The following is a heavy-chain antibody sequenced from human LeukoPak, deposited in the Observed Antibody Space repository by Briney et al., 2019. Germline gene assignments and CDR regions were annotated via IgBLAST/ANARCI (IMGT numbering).Heavy chain of an antibody. V-gene: IGHV3-21*01. D-gene: IGHD5-12*01. CDR1: GFILSRYS. J-gene: IGHJ4*02. CDR2: ISSRSTYI. CDR3: ASGMEATISYFDN. Sequence: PGGSLRLSCTAPGFILSRYSLNWVRQAPGKGLEWVATISSRSTYIYYADSVKGRFTISRDNAANSLYLHMTSLRAEDTALYYCASGMEATISYFDNWGQGTLVTVSS.